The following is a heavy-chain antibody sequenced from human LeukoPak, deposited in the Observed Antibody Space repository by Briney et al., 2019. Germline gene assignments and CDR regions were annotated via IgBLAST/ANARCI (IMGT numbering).Heavy chain of an antibody. CDR3: ARADCSSISCYHYWFDP. V-gene: IGHV3-7*01. J-gene: IGHJ5*02. Sequence: GPLSLSCAASGVSFSGYCMSWIRQPPGKGLEWMANIKQDGSKNYNPASMKGRFTISRDNAKNSLYLQMNSPRAADTSVYSCARADCSSISCYHYWFDPWRQGLLVTVSS. CDR2: IKQDGSKN. CDR1: GVSFSGYC. D-gene: IGHD2-2*01.